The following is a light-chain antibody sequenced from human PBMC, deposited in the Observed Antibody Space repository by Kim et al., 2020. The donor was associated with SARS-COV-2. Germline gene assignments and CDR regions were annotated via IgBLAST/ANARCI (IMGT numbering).Light chain of an antibody. CDR2: AAS. Sequence: ASVGDRVSIGCRASQTINGFLNWYQQKPGKAPKLMISAASSLQSGVPSRFSGSGSGTDYTLTISNLQPEDFATYFCQQSYSTPPTFGGGTKVDIK. V-gene: IGKV1-39*01. CDR1: QTINGF. J-gene: IGKJ4*01. CDR3: QQSYSTPPT.